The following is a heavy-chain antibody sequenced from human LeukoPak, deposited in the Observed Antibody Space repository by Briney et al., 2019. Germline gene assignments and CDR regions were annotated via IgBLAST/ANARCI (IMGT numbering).Heavy chain of an antibody. CDR2: IYYSGST. CDR3: ARVLPAGRVAFDI. Sequence: SETLSLTCTVSGGSISSYYWSWIRQPPGKGLEWIGYIYYSGSTNYNPSLKSRVTISVDTSKNQFSLKLSSVTAADTAVYYCARVLPAGRVAFDIWGQGTMVTVSS. J-gene: IGHJ3*02. V-gene: IGHV4-59*01. D-gene: IGHD2-2*01. CDR1: GGSISSYY.